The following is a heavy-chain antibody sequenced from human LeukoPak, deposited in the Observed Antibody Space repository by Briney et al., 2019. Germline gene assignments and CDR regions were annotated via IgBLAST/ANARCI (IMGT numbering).Heavy chain of an antibody. CDR1: GFTFSRYA. CDR3: ARGTDGFDP. V-gene: IGHV3-13*01. D-gene: IGHD1-1*01. Sequence: GGPLRLSCAASGFTFSRYAMHWVRQATGKGLEWVSAIATAGDTFYSGSVKGRFTISRENAKNSVYLQMNSLRAGDTAVYYCARGTDGFDPWGQGTLVTVSS. J-gene: IGHJ5*02. CDR2: IATAGDT.